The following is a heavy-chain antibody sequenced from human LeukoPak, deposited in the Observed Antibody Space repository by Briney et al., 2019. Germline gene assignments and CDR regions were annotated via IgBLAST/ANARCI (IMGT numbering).Heavy chain of an antibody. J-gene: IGHJ3*01. Sequence: GGSLRLSCAASGFTFSDFYISWIRQAPGKGLEWVSFINNRGTTIYYADSVKGRFTISRDNAKNSLYLQMNSLRAEDTAVYYCARVASGPVVAGFWGQGTMVTVSS. CDR1: GFTFSDFY. CDR2: INNRGTTI. D-gene: IGHD6-19*01. V-gene: IGHV3-11*04. CDR3: ARVASGPVVAGF.